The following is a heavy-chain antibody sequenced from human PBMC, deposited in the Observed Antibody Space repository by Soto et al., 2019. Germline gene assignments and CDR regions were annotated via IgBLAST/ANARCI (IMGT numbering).Heavy chain of an antibody. CDR2: ISYDGSNK. D-gene: IGHD2-2*02. CDR1: GFTFSDYY. J-gene: IGHJ6*02. V-gene: IGHV3-30-3*01. Sequence: GGSLRLSCAASGFTFSDYYMSWIRQAPGKGLEWVAVISYDGSNKYYADSVKGRFTISRDNSKNTLYLQMNSLRAEDTAVYYCARSEQFNIVVVPAAIVDYYYGMDVWGQGTTVTVSS. CDR3: ARSEQFNIVVVPAAIVDYYYGMDV.